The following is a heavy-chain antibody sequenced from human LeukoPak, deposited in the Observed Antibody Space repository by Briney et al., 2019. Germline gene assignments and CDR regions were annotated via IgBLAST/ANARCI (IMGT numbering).Heavy chain of an antibody. D-gene: IGHD6-19*01. V-gene: IGHV4-59*08. CDR3: ARAVAGTLVRFDY. Sequence: SETLSLTCTVSGGSISSYYWSWIRQPPGKGLEWIGYIYYSGGTKYNPSLTSRVTISVDTSKNQFSLQLTSVTAADTAVYYCARAVAGTLVRFDYWGQGTLVTVSS. J-gene: IGHJ4*02. CDR2: IYYSGGT. CDR1: GGSISSYY.